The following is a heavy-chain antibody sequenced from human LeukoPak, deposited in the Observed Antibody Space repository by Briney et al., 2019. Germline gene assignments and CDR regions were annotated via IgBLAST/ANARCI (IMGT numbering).Heavy chain of an antibody. CDR1: GGSITSTDYY. CDR2: IYFSGST. V-gene: IGHV4-39*07. D-gene: IGHD6-19*01. Sequence: SETLSLTCTVSGGSITSTDYYWGWIRQPPGKGLEWIGSIYFSGSTYYNPSLKSRVTMSVDTSKNHLSLKLSSVTAADTAVYYCARDIAVAGTGTFDIWGQGILVTVSS. J-gene: IGHJ3*02. CDR3: ARDIAVAGTGTFDI.